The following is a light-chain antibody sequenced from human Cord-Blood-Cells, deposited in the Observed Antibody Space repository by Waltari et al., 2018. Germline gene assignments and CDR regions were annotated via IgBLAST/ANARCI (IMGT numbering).Light chain of an antibody. CDR3: QQSYSTPRT. CDR2: AES. CDR1: QSISSY. J-gene: IGKJ1*01. V-gene: IGKV1-39*01. Sequence: DIQMIKPPSSLSASVGDRVTITCRASQSISSYLNWYQQKPAKAPKLLIYAESSLQSGVPSSLSGSGSVTDFTLTISNPQPEDFATYYCQQSYSTPRTFGQGTRVEIE.